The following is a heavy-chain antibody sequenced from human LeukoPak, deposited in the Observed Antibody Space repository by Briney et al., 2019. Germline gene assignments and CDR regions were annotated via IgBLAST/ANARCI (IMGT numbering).Heavy chain of an antibody. D-gene: IGHD6-13*01. Sequence: PSETLCLTCAVYGGSFSGYYWSWIRQPPGKGLEWIGEINHSGSTNYNPSLKSRVTISVDTSKNQFSLKLSSVTAADTAVYYCARGRWYGDYWGQGTLVTVSS. V-gene: IGHV4-34*01. CDR3: ARGRWYGDY. J-gene: IGHJ4*02. CDR2: INHSGST. CDR1: GGSFSGYY.